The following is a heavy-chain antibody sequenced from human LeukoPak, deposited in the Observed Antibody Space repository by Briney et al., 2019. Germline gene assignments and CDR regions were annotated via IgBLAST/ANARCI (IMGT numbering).Heavy chain of an antibody. Sequence: PSETLSLTCTVSGGSISSYYWSWIRQPPGKGLEWIGYIYYSGSTNYNPSLKSRVTISVDTSKNQFSLKLSSVTAADTAVYYCARVGLRYGSGSGQFDPWGQGTLATVSS. CDR1: GGSISSYY. J-gene: IGHJ5*02. V-gene: IGHV4-59*01. CDR3: ARVGLRYGSGSGQFDP. D-gene: IGHD3-10*01. CDR2: IYYSGST.